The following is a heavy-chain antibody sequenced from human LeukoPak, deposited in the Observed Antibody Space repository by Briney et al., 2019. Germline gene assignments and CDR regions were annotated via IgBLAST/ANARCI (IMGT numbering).Heavy chain of an antibody. CDR1: GDSISPYY. D-gene: IGHD6-13*01. V-gene: IGHV4-59*01. CDR3: AKSQQLIRTFDS. CDR2: IYYSGDT. J-gene: IGHJ4*02. Sequence: SETLSLTCVVSGDSISPYYWNWIRQSPGKGLEWIGYIYYSGDTNYNPSLKSRVTMSVDTSKNQFSLRLSSVTAADTAVYYCAKSQQLIRTFDSWGQGTLVAVSS.